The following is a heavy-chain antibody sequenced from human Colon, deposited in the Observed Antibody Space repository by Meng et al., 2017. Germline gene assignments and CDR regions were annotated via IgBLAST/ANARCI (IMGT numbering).Heavy chain of an antibody. CDR2: IAYSGGDT. Sequence: GGSLRLSCAAPGITFSSYAMGWVRQAPGKGLEWVSAIAYSGGDTHYADSVKGRFTISRDNSKNTVYLQMNSLRAEDTAVYYCTGGSRGFRTNRMDVWSQGTTVTVSS. CDR1: GITFSSYA. CDR3: TGGSRGFRTNRMDV. D-gene: IGHD2-15*01. V-gene: IGHV3-23*01. J-gene: IGHJ6*02.